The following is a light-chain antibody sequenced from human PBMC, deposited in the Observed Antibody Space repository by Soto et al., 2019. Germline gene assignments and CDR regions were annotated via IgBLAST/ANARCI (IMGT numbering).Light chain of an antibody. Sequence: QSALTQPRSVSGSPGQSVTISCTATSSDIGRYNFVSWYQHHPGTAPKLIIFDVTKRPSGVPDRFSGSKSGNTASLTISGLQAEDEAGYYCCSYAGNDPLFGGGTKVTVL. V-gene: IGLV2-11*01. J-gene: IGLJ2*01. CDR3: CSYAGNDPL. CDR2: DVT. CDR1: SSDIGRYNF.